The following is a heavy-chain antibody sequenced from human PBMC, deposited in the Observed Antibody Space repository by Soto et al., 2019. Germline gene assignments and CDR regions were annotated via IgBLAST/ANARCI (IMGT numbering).Heavy chain of an antibody. V-gene: IGHV3-15*07. J-gene: IGHJ6*02. Sequence: EVQLVESGGGLVKPGGSLRLSCAASGFTFSNAWMNWVRQAPGKGLEWVGRIKSKTDGGTTDYAAPVKGRFTISRDDSKNTLYLQMNSLKTEDTAVYYCTTGPYDFWSGPPLWGQGTTVTVSS. CDR2: IKSKTDGGTT. CDR3: TTGPYDFWSGPPL. CDR1: GFTFSNAW. D-gene: IGHD3-3*01.